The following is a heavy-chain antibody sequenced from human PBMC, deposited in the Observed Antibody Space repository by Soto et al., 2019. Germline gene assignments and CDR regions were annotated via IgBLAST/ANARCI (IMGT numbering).Heavy chain of an antibody. J-gene: IGHJ4*02. Sequence: SETLSLTCTVSGISISSYSWSWIRQPPGKGLEWIGDIYNGGGTNYNPSLKSRVTISIDTSKNHLSLKLSSVTAADTAVYYCARRYGPGFDYWGQGTLVTVS. V-gene: IGHV4-4*09. D-gene: IGHD4-17*01. CDR1: GISISSYS. CDR2: IYNGGGT. CDR3: ARRYGPGFDY.